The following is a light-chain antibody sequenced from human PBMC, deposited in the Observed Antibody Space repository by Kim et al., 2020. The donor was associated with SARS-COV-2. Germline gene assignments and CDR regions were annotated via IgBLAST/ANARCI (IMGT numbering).Light chain of an antibody. CDR2: QDS. J-gene: IGLJ2*01. CDR1: KLGDKY. Sequence: SYELTQPPSVSVSPGQTASITCSGDKLGDKYACWYQQKPGQSPVLVIYQDSKRPSGIPERFSGSNSGNTATLTISGTQAMDEADYYCQSYNRSNVVFGEG. CDR3: QSYNRSNVV. V-gene: IGLV3-1*01.